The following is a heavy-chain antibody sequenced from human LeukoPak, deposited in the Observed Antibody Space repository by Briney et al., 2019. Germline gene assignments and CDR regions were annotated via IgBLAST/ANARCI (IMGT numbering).Heavy chain of an antibody. Sequence: PSETLSLTCTVSGGSISTSNYYWGWIRQPPGTGLEWIGNIFYSGSTYYSPSLRSRVTISLDTSRNQFSLKLNSVTAADTAVYYCARGVVIAPQTFDYWGQGTLVTVSS. V-gene: IGHV4-39*07. CDR2: IFYSGST. CDR1: GGSISTSNYY. CDR3: ARGVVIAPQTFDY. D-gene: IGHD2-21*01. J-gene: IGHJ4*02.